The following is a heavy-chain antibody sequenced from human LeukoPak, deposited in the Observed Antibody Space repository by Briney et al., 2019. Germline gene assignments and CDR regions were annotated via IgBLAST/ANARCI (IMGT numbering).Heavy chain of an antibody. V-gene: IGHV4-61*01. Sequence: SETLSLTCTVSGGSVSSGSHNWSWIRQPPGKGLEYIGFIYYSGSTTYNPSLKSRVTISVDMSKNQFSLRLTSVTAADTAVYYCASHYSGYDWGIDYWGQGTLVTVSS. CDR3: ASHYSGYDWGIDY. CDR2: IYYSGST. J-gene: IGHJ4*02. D-gene: IGHD5-12*01. CDR1: GGSVSSGSHN.